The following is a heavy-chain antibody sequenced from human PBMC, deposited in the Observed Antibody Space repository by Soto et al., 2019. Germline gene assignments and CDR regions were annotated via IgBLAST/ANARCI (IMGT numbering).Heavy chain of an antibody. J-gene: IGHJ6*02. D-gene: IGHD3-16*01. Sequence: QVQLVQSGAEVKKPGSSVKVSCKASGGTFSSYAISWVRQAPGQGLEWMGGIIPIFGTANYAQKFQGRVTITADKSTSTAYMELSSLRSEDTAVYSCASSDTSWGYYYYGMDVWGQGTTVTVSS. CDR3: ASSDTSWGYYYYGMDV. V-gene: IGHV1-69*06. CDR1: GGTFSSYA. CDR2: IIPIFGTA.